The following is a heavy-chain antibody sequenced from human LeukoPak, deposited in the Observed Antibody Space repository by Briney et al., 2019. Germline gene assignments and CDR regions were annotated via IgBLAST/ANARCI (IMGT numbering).Heavy chain of an antibody. D-gene: IGHD3-10*01. CDR2: IYYSGST. CDR1: GGSISSSSYY. V-gene: IGHV4-61*05. J-gene: IGHJ4*02. CDR3: ARAYYYGSGSYGLDY. Sequence: SETLSLTCTVSGGSISSSSYYWGWIRQPPGKGLEWIGYIYYSGSTNYNPSLKSRVTISVDTSKNQFSLKLTSVTAADTAVYYCARAYYYGSGSYGLDYWGQGTLVTVSS.